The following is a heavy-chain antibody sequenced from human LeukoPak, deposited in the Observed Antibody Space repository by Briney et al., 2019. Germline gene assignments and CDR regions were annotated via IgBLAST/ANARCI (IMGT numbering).Heavy chain of an antibody. CDR1: GYTFTGYY. V-gene: IGHV1-2*02. J-gene: IGHJ4*02. Sequence: ASVKVSCKASGYTFTGYYIHWVRHWVRQAPGQGLEWMGWINPNNGGTKYAQKFLGRVTMTRDTSISTAYMELSRLRSDDTAVYYCARAVVPAAHDYWGQGTLVTVSS. CDR3: ARAVVPAAHDY. D-gene: IGHD2-2*01. CDR2: INPNNGGT.